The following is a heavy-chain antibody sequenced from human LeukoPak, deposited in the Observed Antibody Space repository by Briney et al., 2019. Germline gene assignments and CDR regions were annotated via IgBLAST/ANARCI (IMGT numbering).Heavy chain of an antibody. D-gene: IGHD5-24*01. J-gene: IGHJ5*02. CDR3: ARKAPEKGWFDP. CDR2: THPSRNT. V-gene: IGHV4-4*09. Sequence: SETPSLSSTVSGASNTSYYCSWIRQPPGKGLEWIGYTHPSRNTNYSPSLKTRVTISMDTSTNQFFLKLKSVAAADTAVYFLARKAPEKGWFDPWGQGTLLSVSS. CDR1: GASNTSYY.